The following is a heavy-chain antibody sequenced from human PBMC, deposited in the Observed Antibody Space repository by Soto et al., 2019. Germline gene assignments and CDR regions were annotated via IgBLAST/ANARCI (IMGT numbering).Heavy chain of an antibody. CDR1: GGSISSYY. D-gene: IGHD1-7*01. Sequence: SETLSLTCTVSGGSISSYYWSWFRQPPGKGLEWIGYIYYSGSTNYNPSLKSRVTISVDTSKNQFSLKLSSVTAADTAVYYCARRYGTTFDYWGQGTLVTVSS. CDR3: ARRYGTTFDY. CDR2: IYYSGST. J-gene: IGHJ4*02. V-gene: IGHV4-59*01.